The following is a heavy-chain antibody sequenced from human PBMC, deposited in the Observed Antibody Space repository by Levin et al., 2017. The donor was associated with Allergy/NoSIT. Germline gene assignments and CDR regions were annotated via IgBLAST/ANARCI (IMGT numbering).Heavy chain of an antibody. CDR2: IYSGGST. V-gene: IGHV3-53*01. CDR1: GFTVSSNY. CDR3: ARGYSSSWDAFDI. J-gene: IGHJ3*02. Sequence: GESLKISCAASGFTVSSNYMSWVRQAPGKGLEWVSVIYSGGSTYYADSVKGRFTISRDNSKNTLYLQMNSLRAEDTAVYYCARGYSSSWDAFDIWGQGTMVTVSS. D-gene: IGHD6-13*01.